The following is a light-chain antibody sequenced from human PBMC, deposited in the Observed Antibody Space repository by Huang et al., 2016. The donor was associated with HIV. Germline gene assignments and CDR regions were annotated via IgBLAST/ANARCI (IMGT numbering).Light chain of an antibody. CDR2: GAT. CDR3: QQYNDWLSLT. V-gene: IGKV3-15*01. J-gene: IGKJ4*01. Sequence: EIVMTQSPATLSVSPGESATLSCRASQTISNNLAWYQQKPGQPPRLLVYGATTRATGVAGRFSGSGSGTVFTLTISSLQFEDSAVYYCQQYNDWLSLTFGGGTKVGIK. CDR1: QTISNN.